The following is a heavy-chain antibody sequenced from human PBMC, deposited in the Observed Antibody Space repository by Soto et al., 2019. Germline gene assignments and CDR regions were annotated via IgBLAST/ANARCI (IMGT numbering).Heavy chain of an antibody. Sequence: QMQLMQSGAEVKKPGASVKISCKAFGYTFTHYYIHWVRQAPGQGLEWMGWINPNTGDSKLSQNFQRRVTMTRDTSTNTVFMELGSLRSDDTAMYYCAKDRRLITTSRYHFGPWGQGTLVTVSS. CDR3: AKDRRLITTSRYHFGP. J-gene: IGHJ5*02. D-gene: IGHD3-16*01. V-gene: IGHV1-2*02. CDR1: GYTFTHYY. CDR2: INPNTGDS.